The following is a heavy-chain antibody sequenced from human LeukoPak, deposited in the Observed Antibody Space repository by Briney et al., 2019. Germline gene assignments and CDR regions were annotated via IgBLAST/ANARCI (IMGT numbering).Heavy chain of an antibody. V-gene: IGHV3-48*01. D-gene: IGHD5-24*01. J-gene: IGHJ4*02. Sequence: GGSLRLSCAASGFPFNSYSMNWVRQAPGKGLEWISYISSLSSTIYYADSVKGRFTISRDNAKNSLYLQMNSLRAEDTAVYYCAKSGYNRFDYWGQGTLVTVSS. CDR1: GFPFNSYS. CDR2: ISSLSSTI. CDR3: AKSGYNRFDY.